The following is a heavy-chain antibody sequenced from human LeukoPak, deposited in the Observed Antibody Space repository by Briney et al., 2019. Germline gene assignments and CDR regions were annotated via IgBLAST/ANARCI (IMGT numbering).Heavy chain of an antibody. CDR3: ETSTGGYTAASVAFDI. V-gene: IGHV4-31*03. Sequence: PSQTLSLTCTVSGGSISSGGYYWSWIRQHPGKGLEWIGYIYYSGSTYYNPSLKSRVTISVDTSKNQFSLKLSSVTAADTAVYYCETSTGGYTAASVAFDIWSQGTMVTVSS. D-gene: IGHD5-18*01. CDR1: GGSISSGGYY. CDR2: IYYSGST. J-gene: IGHJ3*02.